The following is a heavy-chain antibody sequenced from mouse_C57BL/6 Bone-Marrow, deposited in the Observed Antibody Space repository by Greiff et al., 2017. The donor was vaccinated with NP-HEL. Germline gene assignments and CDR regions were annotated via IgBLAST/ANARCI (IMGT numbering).Heavy chain of an antibody. Sequence: EVNVVESGGDLVKPGGSLKLSCAASGFTFSSYGMSWVRQTPDKRLEWVATISSGGSYTYYPDSVKGRFTISRDNAKNTLYLQMSSLKSEDTAMYYCARPHSAYDSHWYFDVWGTGTTVTVSS. CDR3: ARPHSAYDSHWYFDV. CDR2: ISSGGSYT. CDR1: GFTFSSYG. J-gene: IGHJ1*03. D-gene: IGHD2-4*01. V-gene: IGHV5-6*01.